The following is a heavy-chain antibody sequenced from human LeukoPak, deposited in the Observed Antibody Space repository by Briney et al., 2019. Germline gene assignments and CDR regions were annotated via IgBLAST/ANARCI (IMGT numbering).Heavy chain of an antibody. CDR2: IYYSGST. CDR3: ARVQDGYNYY. Sequence: SETLSLTCTVSGGSISSYYCSWIRQPPGKGLEWVGYIYYSGSTNYNPSLKSRVTISVDTSKNQFSLKLSSVTAADTAVYYCARVQDGYNYYWGQGTLVTVSS. D-gene: IGHD5-24*01. J-gene: IGHJ4*02. CDR1: GGSISSYY. V-gene: IGHV4-59*01.